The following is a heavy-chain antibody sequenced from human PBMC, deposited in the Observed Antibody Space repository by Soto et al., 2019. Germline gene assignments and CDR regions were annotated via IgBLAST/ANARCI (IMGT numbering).Heavy chain of an antibody. CDR1: GFTFSDYY. Sequence: GGSLRLSCAASGFTFSDYYMSWIRQAPGKGLEWVSYISSSGSTIYYADSVKGRFTISRDNAKNSLYLQMNSLRAEDTAVYYCARSPVIGTKREVSFLDYWGQGTLVTVSS. CDR2: ISSSGSTI. V-gene: IGHV3-11*01. J-gene: IGHJ4*02. CDR3: ARSPVIGTKREVSFLDY.